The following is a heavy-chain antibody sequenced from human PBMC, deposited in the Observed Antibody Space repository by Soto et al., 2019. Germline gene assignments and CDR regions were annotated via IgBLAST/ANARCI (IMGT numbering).Heavy chain of an antibody. CDR2: IYYSGST. CDR3: ARDKITGLFDY. CDR1: GGSITSSSYY. Sequence: SETLSLTCTASGGSITSSSYYWGWIRQPPGKGLEWIGSIYYSGSTYYNPSLKSRVTISVDTSKNQFSLKLTSVTAADTAVYYCARDKITGLFDYWGQGTLVTVSS. V-gene: IGHV4-39*07. J-gene: IGHJ4*02. D-gene: IGHD2-8*02.